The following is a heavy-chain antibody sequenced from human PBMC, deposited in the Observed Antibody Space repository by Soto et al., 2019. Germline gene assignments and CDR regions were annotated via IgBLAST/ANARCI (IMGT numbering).Heavy chain of an antibody. CDR1: GYTFTGYY. J-gene: IGHJ3*02. CDR2: INPNSGGT. CDR3: ARVISGDYGDSDAFDI. V-gene: IGHV1-2*02. D-gene: IGHD4-17*01. Sequence: PGPSVKVSCKASGYTFTGYYMHWVRQAPGQGLEWMGWINPNSGGTNYAQKFQGRVTMTRDTSISTAYMELSRLRSDDTAVYYCARVISGDYGDSDAFDIWGQGTMVTVSS.